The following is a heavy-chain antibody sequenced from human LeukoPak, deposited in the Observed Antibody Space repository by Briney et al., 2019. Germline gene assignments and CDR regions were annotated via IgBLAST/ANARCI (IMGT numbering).Heavy chain of an antibody. CDR3: ATDYYDSSGYFRDY. D-gene: IGHD3-22*01. V-gene: IGHV4-4*08. CDR1: GGSISSYY. Sequence: SETLSLTCTVSGGSISSYYWSWIRQPPGKGLEWIGRIYTSGSTNYNPSLKSRVTISVDTSKNQFSLKLSSVTAADTAVYYCATDYYDSSGYFRDYWGQGTLVTVSS. J-gene: IGHJ4*02. CDR2: IYTSGST.